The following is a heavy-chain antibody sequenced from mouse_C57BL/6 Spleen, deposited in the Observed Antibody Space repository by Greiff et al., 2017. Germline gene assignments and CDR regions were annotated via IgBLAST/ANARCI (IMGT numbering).Heavy chain of an antibody. V-gene: IGHV1-15*01. Sequence: LVESGAELVRPGASVTLSCKASGYTFTDYEMHWVKQTPVHGLEWIGAIDPETGGTAYNQKFKGKAILTADKSSSTAYMELRSLTSEDSAVYYCTRRGSSGYSFDYWGQGTTLTVSS. J-gene: IGHJ2*01. D-gene: IGHD3-2*02. CDR2: IDPETGGT. CDR1: GYTFTDYE. CDR3: TRRGSSGYSFDY.